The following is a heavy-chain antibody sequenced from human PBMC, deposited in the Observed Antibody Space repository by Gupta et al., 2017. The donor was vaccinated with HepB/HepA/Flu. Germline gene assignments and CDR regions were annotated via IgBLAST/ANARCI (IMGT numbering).Heavy chain of an antibody. V-gene: IGHV1-3*04. CDR1: GYAFRNYP. Sequence: QVHLVQSGTDVKKPGASVNVSCKASGYAFRNYPIHWVRQAPGQRPAWMGWVDTGNGDTAYSQKFEDRFTITRDTSASTASMELSSLRSEDTAVYYCASRPDIAVGPFDFGGQGTVVTVSS. D-gene: IGHD6-19*01. CDR3: ASRPDIAVGPFDF. CDR2: VDTGNGDT. J-gene: IGHJ4*02.